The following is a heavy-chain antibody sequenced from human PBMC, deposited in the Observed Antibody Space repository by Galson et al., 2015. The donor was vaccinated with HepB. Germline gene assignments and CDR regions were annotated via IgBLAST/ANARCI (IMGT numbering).Heavy chain of an antibody. D-gene: IGHD3-16*01. CDR3: ARLGDVDV. CDR1: GDSVSSKSAA. V-gene: IGHV6-1*01. Sequence: CAISGDSVSSKSAAWNWIRQSPSRGLEWLGGTYYRSKWYSEYAASVKSRITINPDTSKNQFSLQLNSVTPEDAAVYYCARLGDVDVWGQGTTVTVS. J-gene: IGHJ6*02. CDR2: TYYRSKWYS.